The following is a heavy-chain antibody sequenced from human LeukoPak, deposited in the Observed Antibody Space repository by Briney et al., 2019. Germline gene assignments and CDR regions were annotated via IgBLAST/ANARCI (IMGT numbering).Heavy chain of an antibody. V-gene: IGHV1-18*01. J-gene: IGHJ6*02. CDR1: GYTFTSYG. Sequence: ASEKVSCKASGYTFTSYGISWARQAPGQRLEWMGWISDYNSNTDYAQKLQGRVTMTTDTSTSTAYMELRSLRSDDTAVYYCAREALSWQLVPYYYYGMDVWGQGTTVTVSS. CDR2: ISDYNSNT. CDR3: AREALSWQLVPYYYYGMDV. D-gene: IGHD6-13*01.